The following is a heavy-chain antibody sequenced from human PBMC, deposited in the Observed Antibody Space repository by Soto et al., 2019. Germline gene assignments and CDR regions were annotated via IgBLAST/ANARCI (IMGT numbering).Heavy chain of an antibody. CDR3: ARHSYYYGSTYGCCLDP. V-gene: IGHV4-30-2*03. D-gene: IGHD3-10*01. J-gene: IGHJ5*02. CDR1: GGPISSGGYS. Sequence: SLTCAVSGGPISSGGYSCNWIRQPPGKGLEWIGYIYYSGSTYYNPSLKSRVTISVDTSKNQFSLKLSSVTAADTAVYYCARHSYYYGSTYGCCLDPWGQGTLVTLSS. CDR2: IYYSGST.